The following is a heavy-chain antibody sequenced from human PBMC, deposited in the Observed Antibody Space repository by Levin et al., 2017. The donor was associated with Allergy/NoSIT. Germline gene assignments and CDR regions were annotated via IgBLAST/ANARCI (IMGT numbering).Heavy chain of an antibody. CDR3: ARWRTGYPQYYFDY. Sequence: GGSLRLSCKASEYSFTRYWIGWVRQMPGKGLEWMGSIYPGDSDITYSPSFQGQVTISADKSLSPPYLQWSSLKASDTAMYYCARWRTGYPQYYFDYWGQGTLVTVSS. D-gene: IGHD3/OR15-3a*01. CDR2: IYPGDSDI. CDR1: EYSFTRYW. V-gene: IGHV5-51*01. J-gene: IGHJ4*02.